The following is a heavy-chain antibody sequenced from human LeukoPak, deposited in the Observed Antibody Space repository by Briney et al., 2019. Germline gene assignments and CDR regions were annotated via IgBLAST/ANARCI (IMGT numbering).Heavy chain of an antibody. Sequence: GGSLRLSCTASGFTFSNYFMHWVRQVPGEGPVWVSRITGDGSSTSYADSVKGRFTISRDNAKNTLYLQMNRLRAEDTALYYCVRLYAYWGQGTLVTVSS. CDR1: GFTFSNYF. D-gene: IGHD2/OR15-2a*01. CDR3: VRLYAY. J-gene: IGHJ4*02. CDR2: ITGDGSST. V-gene: IGHV3-74*01.